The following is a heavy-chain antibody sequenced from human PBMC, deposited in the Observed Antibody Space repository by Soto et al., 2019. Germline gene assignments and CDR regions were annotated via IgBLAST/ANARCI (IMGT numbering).Heavy chain of an antibody. CDR2: IIPMFGTA. V-gene: IGHV1-69*12. J-gene: IGHJ4*02. CDR1: GGTFSTYA. Sequence: QVQLVQSGAEVKKPESSVKVSCKAPGGTFSTYAISWVRQGPGQGLEWMGGIIPMFGTANYAQRFQDRVTITADESTNTVYMELSSLRPEDTAVYFCASGIQLWLRRINNGYSGWGQGTLVNVSS. D-gene: IGHD5-18*01. CDR3: ASGIQLWLRRINNGYSG.